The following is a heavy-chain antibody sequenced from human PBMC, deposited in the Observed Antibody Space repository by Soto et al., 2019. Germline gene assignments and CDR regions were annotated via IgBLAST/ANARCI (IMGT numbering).Heavy chain of an antibody. V-gene: IGHV3-9*01. Sequence: GGSMRLSCAASGLTFDDYAMHWVRQAPGKGLEWVSGISWNSGSIGYADSVKGRFTTSRDNAKNSLYLQMNSLRAEDTALYYCAKDIGTGRGYDFRSGYYPNSFDPWGQGTLVTVSS. D-gene: IGHD3-3*01. J-gene: IGHJ5*02. CDR2: ISWNSGSI. CDR1: GLTFDDYA. CDR3: AKDIGTGRGYDFRSGYYPNSFDP.